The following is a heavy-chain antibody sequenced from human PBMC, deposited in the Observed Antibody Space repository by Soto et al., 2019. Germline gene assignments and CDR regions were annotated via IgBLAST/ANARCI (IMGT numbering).Heavy chain of an antibody. CDR1: GYTFRNFG. V-gene: IGHV1-18*01. J-gene: IGHJ4*02. CDR3: ARENSYFDY. CDR2: ISAYNANA. Sequence: QIQLLQSGAEVQQPGASVKVTCKASGYTFRNFGISWVRQAPGQGLEWMGWISAYNANANYAQKFQGRLTMTADTSTSTAYMELRSMRSDDTAVYYCARENSYFDYWGQGTLVTVSS.